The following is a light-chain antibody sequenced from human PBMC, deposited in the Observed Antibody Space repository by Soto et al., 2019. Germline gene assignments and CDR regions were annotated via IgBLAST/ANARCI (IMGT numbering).Light chain of an antibody. Sequence: QSALTQPRSVSGSPGQSVTISCTGTSSDVGGYNYVSWYQQHPGKAPKLMIYDVNKRPSGVPDRFSGSKSGNTASLTISGLQAEDEADYYCCSYAGTYTGIFGGGTKVTVL. CDR3: CSYAGTYTGI. CDR2: DVN. CDR1: SSDVGGYNY. J-gene: IGLJ2*01. V-gene: IGLV2-11*01.